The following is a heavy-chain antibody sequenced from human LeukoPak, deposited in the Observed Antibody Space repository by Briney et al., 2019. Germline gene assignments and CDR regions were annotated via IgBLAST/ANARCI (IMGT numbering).Heavy chain of an antibody. CDR3: ARAFLDYYSYYMDV. J-gene: IGHJ6*03. D-gene: IGHD2-21*01. CDR2: MNPNSGNT. V-gene: IGHV1-8*03. CDR1: GYTFTSYD. Sequence: ASVKVSCKTSGYTFTSYDINWVRQATGQGLEWMGWMNPNSGNTGYAQKFQGRVTITRNTSISTAYMELNSLTSEDTAVYCCARAFLDYYSYYMDVWGKGTTVTVSS.